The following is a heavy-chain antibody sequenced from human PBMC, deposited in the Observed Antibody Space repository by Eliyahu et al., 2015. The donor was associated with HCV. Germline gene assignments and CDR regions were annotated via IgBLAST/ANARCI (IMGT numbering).Heavy chain of an antibody. CDR2: INDSGST. Sequence: QVQLHQWGAGLVKTSETLSLTCAVXGGSFSGFQXTWIRQPPGKGLEWSGEINDSGSTNYSPSPNNRVTISVDASKKQFSLNLTSVTAADTALYYCARVWPTSLYGIDVWGQGTTVTVSS. J-gene: IGHJ6*02. V-gene: IGHV4-34*01. CDR3: ARVWPTSLYGIDV. CDR1: GGSFSGFQ.